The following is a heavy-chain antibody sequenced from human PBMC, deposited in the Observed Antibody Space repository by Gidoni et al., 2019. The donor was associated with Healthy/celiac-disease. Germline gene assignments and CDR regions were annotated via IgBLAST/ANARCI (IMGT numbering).Heavy chain of an antibody. CDR2: IYHSGST. CDR3: ARGADDVLLWFGELIFHY. Sequence: QVQLQESGPGLVKPSETLSLTCTVSGYSISSGYYWGWIRQPPGKGLEWIGSIYHSGSTYYNPSLKSRVTISVDTSKNQFSLKLSSVTAADTAVYYCARGADDVLLWFGELIFHYWGQGTLVTVSS. J-gene: IGHJ4*02. D-gene: IGHD3-10*01. V-gene: IGHV4-38-2*02. CDR1: GYSISSGYY.